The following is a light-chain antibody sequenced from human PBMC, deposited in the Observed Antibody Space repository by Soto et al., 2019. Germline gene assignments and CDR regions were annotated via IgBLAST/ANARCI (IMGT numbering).Light chain of an antibody. CDR2: DAS. V-gene: IGKV3-11*01. Sequence: EIVLTQSPATLSLSPGERATLSCRASQSVSSYLAWYQQKPGQAPRLLIYDASNRATGIPARFSGSGSGTDFIYPSSSREPEDSSVYDFQHRSNWPPITFGQGTRLEIK. CDR1: QSVSSY. CDR3: QHRSNWPPIT. J-gene: IGKJ5*01.